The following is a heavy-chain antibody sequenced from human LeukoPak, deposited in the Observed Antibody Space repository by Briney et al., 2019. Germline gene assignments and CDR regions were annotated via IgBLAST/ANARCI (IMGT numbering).Heavy chain of an antibody. D-gene: IGHD3-22*01. V-gene: IGHV3-23*01. CDR1: GFTFSSYG. CDR3: AKEEFDSSGIFDY. Sequence: GGSLRLSCAASGFTFSSYGMSWVRQAPGKGLEWVSAISGSGGSTYYADSVEGRFTISRDNSKNTLYLQMNSLRAEDTAVYYCAKEEFDSSGIFDYWGQGTLVTVSS. CDR2: ISGSGGST. J-gene: IGHJ4*02.